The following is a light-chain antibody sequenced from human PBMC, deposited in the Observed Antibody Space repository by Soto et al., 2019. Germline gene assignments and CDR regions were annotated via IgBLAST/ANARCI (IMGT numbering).Light chain of an antibody. Sequence: AIQMTQSPSSLSASVGDRVIITCRASQGIRSELAWYQQKPGKAPDLLIYAASTLQPGVPYRFSGSGSGTDFTLTISNLQPVDFATYYCLHDYNYPRTFGQGTKVDIK. CDR2: AAS. J-gene: IGKJ1*01. V-gene: IGKV1-6*01. CDR3: LHDYNYPRT. CDR1: QGIRSE.